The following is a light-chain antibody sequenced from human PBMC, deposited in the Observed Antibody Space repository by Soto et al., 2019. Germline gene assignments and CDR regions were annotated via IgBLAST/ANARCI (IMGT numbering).Light chain of an antibody. CDR1: QSVSKY. Sequence: EIVLTQSPATLSLSPGARATLSCRASQSVSKYLAWYQQKPGQAPRLLIYDATNRATGIPDRFSGSGSGTDFTLTISSLEPEDFAVYYCQQRGDWPLTFGGGTKVEIK. J-gene: IGKJ4*01. CDR3: QQRGDWPLT. CDR2: DAT. V-gene: IGKV3-11*01.